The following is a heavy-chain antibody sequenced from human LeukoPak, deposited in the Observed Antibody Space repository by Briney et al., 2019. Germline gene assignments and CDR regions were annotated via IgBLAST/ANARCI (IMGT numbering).Heavy chain of an antibody. CDR3: ASGYGDLGAY. Sequence: QSGGSLSLSCAASGFTFSNYWMHWVRQAPGGGLLWVSGISSHGSSTNHADSVKGRFTISRDNGKNTLHLQMNSLRAEDTAVYYCASGYGDLGAYWGQGALVTVSS. CDR1: GFTFSNYW. CDR2: ISSHGSST. D-gene: IGHD4-17*01. V-gene: IGHV3-74*01. J-gene: IGHJ4*02.